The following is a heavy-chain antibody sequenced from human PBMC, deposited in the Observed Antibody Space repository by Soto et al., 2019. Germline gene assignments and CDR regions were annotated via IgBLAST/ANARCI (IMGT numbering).Heavy chain of an antibody. CDR3: AKGPLDDCLGGSCHFDH. V-gene: IGHV3-48*01. J-gene: IGHJ4*02. CDR2: ISGSGATK. CDR1: GFTFSSHS. Sequence: GGSLRLSCAASGFTFSSHSINWVRQAPGKGLEWVSYISGSGATKYYADSVKGRFTISRDNVEDTLFLQLNNVRGDDTAVYFCAKGPLDDCLGGSCHFDHWGQGVLVTVSS. D-gene: IGHD2-15*01.